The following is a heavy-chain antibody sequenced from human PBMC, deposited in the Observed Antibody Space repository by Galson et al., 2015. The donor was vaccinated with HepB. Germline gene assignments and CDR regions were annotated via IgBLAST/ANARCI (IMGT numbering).Heavy chain of an antibody. CDR2: IYPGDSDT. Sequence: WVRQMPGKGLEWMGIIYPGDSDTRYSPSFQGQVTISADKSISTAYLQWSSLKASDTAMYYCARPHYYDSSGYPYYFDYWGQGTLVTVSS. CDR3: ARPHYYDSSGYPYYFDY. J-gene: IGHJ4*02. V-gene: IGHV5-51*01. D-gene: IGHD3-22*01.